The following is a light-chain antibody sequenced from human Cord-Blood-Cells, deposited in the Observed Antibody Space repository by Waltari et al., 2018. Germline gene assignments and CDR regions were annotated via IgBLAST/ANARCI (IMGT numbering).Light chain of an antibody. CDR2: DVS. Sequence: QSALTQPASVSGSPGQSITLSCTGTSSDAGGYNNVSWYQQHPGKAPKLMSYDVSKRPSGVSIRFYGSKSGNTASLTISGLQAEDEADYYCSSYTSSSTWVFGGGTKLTVL. V-gene: IGLV2-14*01. CDR1: SSDAGGYNN. J-gene: IGLJ3*02. CDR3: SSYTSSSTWV.